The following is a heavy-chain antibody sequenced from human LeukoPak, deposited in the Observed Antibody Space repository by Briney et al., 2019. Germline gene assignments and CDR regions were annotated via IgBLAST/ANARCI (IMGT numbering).Heavy chain of an antibody. CDR3: ARGNPDYDFWSGYYTGGAYFDY. D-gene: IGHD3-3*01. Sequence: SQTLSLTCTVSGGSISSGGYYWSWIRQHPGKGLEWIGYVHYSRSTYYNPSLKSRVTISVDTSKTQFSLKLSSVTAADTAVYYCARGNPDYDFWSGYYTGGAYFDYWGQGTLVTVSS. CDR1: GGSISSGGYY. CDR2: VHYSRST. J-gene: IGHJ4*02. V-gene: IGHV4-31*03.